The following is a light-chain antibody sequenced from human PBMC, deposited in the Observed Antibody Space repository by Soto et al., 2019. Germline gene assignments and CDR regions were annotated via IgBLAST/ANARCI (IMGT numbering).Light chain of an antibody. CDR3: QQRSNWPPLT. CDR1: QSVSYF. V-gene: IGKV3-11*01. Sequence: EIVLTQTPSTLSLFPGERATLSGRASQSVSYFLAWYQQKPGQAPRLLISDASNRATGIPARFSGSGSGTDFPLTISSVEPEDFAVYYCQQRSNWPPLTFGGGTKVDIK. J-gene: IGKJ4*01. CDR2: DAS.